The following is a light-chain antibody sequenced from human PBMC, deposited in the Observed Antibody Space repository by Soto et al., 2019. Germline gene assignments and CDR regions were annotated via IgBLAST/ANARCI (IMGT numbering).Light chain of an antibody. CDR3: QQTYSTPRT. Sequence: DIQMTQSPSSLSASVGDRVTITCRASQSIAGYLNWYQQKPGKAPELLIYAASDLQSGVPSRFSGSGSGTVFTLTISSLLPEDFATYYCQQTYSTPRTFGQGTKVEIK. V-gene: IGKV1-39*01. J-gene: IGKJ1*01. CDR1: QSIAGY. CDR2: AAS.